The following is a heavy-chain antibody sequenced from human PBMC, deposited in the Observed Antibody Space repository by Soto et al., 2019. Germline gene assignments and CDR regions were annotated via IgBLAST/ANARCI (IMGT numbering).Heavy chain of an antibody. V-gene: IGHV1-46*01. CDR1: GYTFTSYY. CDR2: INPGGST. Sequence: QVQLVQSGAEVKKPGASVKVSCKASGYTFTSYYMHWVRQAPGQGLEWMGIINPGGSTSYAQKFRGRVTMTRYTSTSTVYMELSSLRSEDTAVYYCARVYCSGGSGYGIDYWGQGTLVTVSS. D-gene: IGHD2-15*01. CDR3: ARVYCSGGSGYGIDY. J-gene: IGHJ4*02.